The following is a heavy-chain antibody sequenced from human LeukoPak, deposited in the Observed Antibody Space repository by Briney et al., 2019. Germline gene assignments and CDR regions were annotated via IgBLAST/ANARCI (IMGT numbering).Heavy chain of an antibody. CDR2: IYSGGST. D-gene: IGHD6-13*01. Sequence: PGGSLRLSCAASGFTVSSNYMSWVRQAPGKGLEWVSVIYSGGSTYYADSVKGRFTISRDNSKNTLYLQMNSLRAEDTTVYYCARARPRYSSSWYSDYFDYWGQGTPVTVSS. CDR3: ARARPRYSSSWYSDYFDY. V-gene: IGHV3-53*01. CDR1: GFTVSSNY. J-gene: IGHJ4*02.